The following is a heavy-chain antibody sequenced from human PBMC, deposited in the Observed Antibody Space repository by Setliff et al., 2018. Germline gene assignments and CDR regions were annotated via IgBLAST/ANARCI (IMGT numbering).Heavy chain of an antibody. CDR3: TTAVLQFLEWLFLTEDGFYFDY. J-gene: IGHJ4*02. D-gene: IGHD3-3*01. V-gene: IGHV4-61*09. Sequence: PSETLSLTCTVSGGSIRSGSYRWSWIRQPAGKGLEWIGHIYTSGTTDYNPSLKRRVTIAIDMSSDTSKNQFSPKLTSVTAADTAVYYCTTAVLQFLEWLFLTEDGFYFDYWGQGTLVTVSS. CDR1: GGSIRSGSYR. CDR2: IYTSGTT.